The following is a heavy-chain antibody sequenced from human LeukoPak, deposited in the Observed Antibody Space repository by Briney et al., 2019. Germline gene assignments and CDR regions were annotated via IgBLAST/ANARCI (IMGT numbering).Heavy chain of an antibody. CDR3: ATVPVGYCSSTSCYRGFDP. CDR1: GYSFTNYW. CDR2: IYPGDSDT. J-gene: IGHJ5*02. V-gene: IGHV5-51*01. Sequence: GESLKISCKGSGYSFTNYWIGWVRQMPGKGLEWMGIIYPGDSDTRYRPSFQGQVTISADKSISTAYLQWSSLKASDTAMYYCATVPVGYCSSTSCYRGFDPWGQGTLVTVSS. D-gene: IGHD2-2*02.